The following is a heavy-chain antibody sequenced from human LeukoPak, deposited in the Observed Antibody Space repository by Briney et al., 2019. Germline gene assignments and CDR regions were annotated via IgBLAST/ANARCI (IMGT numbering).Heavy chain of an antibody. D-gene: IGHD3-10*01. V-gene: IGHV5-10-1*01. CDR1: GYSFTTYW. CDR2: IDPSDSYT. Sequence: GESLKISCKGSGYSFTTYWISWVRQMPGKGLGWMGRIDPSDSYTNYIPSFQGHVTISADKSISTAYLLWASLKASDTAMYYCAVSGSYYIDYWGQGTLVTVSS. CDR3: AVSGSYYIDY. J-gene: IGHJ4*02.